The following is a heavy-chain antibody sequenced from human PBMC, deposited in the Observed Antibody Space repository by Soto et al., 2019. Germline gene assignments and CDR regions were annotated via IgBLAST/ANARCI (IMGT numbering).Heavy chain of an antibody. CDR2: ISYDGSNK. CDR1: GFTFSSYA. V-gene: IGHV3-30-3*01. CDR3: ARGGEWEPNNWFDP. Sequence: QVQLVESGGGVVQPGRSLRLSCAASGFTFSSYAMHWVRQAPGKGLEGVAVISYDGSNKYYADSVKGRFTISRDNSKNTLYLQMNSLRAEDTAVYYCARGGEWEPNNWFDPWGQGTLVTVSS. D-gene: IGHD1-26*01. J-gene: IGHJ5*02.